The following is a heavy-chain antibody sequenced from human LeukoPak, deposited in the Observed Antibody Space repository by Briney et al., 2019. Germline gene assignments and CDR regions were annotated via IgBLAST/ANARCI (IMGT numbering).Heavy chain of an antibody. V-gene: IGHV1-2*06. CDR3: ARDYDFWSGYWEGGPNWFDP. Sequence: ASVKVSCKASGYTFTGYYMHWVRQAPGQGLEWMGRINPNSGGTNYAQKFQGRVTMTRDTSISTAYMELSRLRSDDTAVYYCARDYDFWSGYWEGGPNWFDPWGRGTLVTVSS. J-gene: IGHJ5*02. CDR2: INPNSGGT. D-gene: IGHD3-3*01. CDR1: GYTFTGYY.